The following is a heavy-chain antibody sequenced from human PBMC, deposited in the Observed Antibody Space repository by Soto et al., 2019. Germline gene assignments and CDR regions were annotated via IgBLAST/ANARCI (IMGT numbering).Heavy chain of an antibody. CDR3: AKAKGGPFNHSGSWYEGSFDY. CDR1: GFTFDDYA. J-gene: IGHJ4*02. CDR2: ISWNSGSI. V-gene: IGHV3-9*01. Sequence: EVQLVESGGGLVQPGRSLRLSCAASGFTFDDYAMHWVRQAPGKGLEWVSGISWNSGSIGYADSVKGRFTISRDNAKNSLCQQMNSLRAEDTDLYYCAKAKGGPFNHSGSWYEGSFDYWGQGTLVTVSS. D-gene: IGHD6-13*01.